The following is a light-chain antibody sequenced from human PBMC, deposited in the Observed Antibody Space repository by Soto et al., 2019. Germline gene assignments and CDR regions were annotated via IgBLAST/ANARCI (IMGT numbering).Light chain of an antibody. CDR3: HQYGSSTQT. CDR2: GAS. V-gene: IGKV3-20*01. Sequence: ENVITQSPGTLSLSPWERATLSCRASQSVSTSYVAWYQQKPGQAPRLLIYGASSRASGIPDRFRGSGSGTDFTLTISRLEPEDFAVFYCHQYGSSTQTFGQGTKVDI. CDR1: QSVSTSY. J-gene: IGKJ1*01.